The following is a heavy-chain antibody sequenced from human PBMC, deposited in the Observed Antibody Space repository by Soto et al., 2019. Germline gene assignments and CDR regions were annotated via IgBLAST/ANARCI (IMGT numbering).Heavy chain of an antibody. V-gene: IGHV4-34*01. Sequence: SETLSLTCAVYGGSFSGYYWSWIRQPPGKGLEWIGEINHSGSTNYNPSLKSRVTISVDTSKNQFSLKLSSVTAAGTAVYYCARGANVDTAMVLDYWGQGTLVTVSS. CDR2: INHSGST. CDR1: GGSFSGYY. CDR3: ARGANVDTAMVLDY. D-gene: IGHD5-18*01. J-gene: IGHJ4*02.